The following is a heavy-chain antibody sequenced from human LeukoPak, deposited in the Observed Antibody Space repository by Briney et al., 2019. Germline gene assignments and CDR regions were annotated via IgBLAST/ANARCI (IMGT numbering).Heavy chain of an antibody. V-gene: IGHV3-23*01. CDR1: GFTFVSHA. J-gene: IGHJ4*02. Sequence: GGSLRLSCEASGFTFVSHAMYWVRQAPGKGLEWVAGIFGSGGSTHYADSVKGRFTISRDNPRNTVYLQINILRDDDTAVYYCGKTTVGYSSGQKPAWPVDFWGQGTLVTVSS. CDR3: GKTTVGYSSGQKPAWPVDF. D-gene: IGHD5-18*01. CDR2: IFGSGGST.